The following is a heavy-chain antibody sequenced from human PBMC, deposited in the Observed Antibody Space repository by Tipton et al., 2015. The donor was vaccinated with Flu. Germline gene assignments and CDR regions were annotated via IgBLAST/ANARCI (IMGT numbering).Heavy chain of an antibody. J-gene: IGHJ4*02. CDR1: GGSMSSFY. D-gene: IGHD3-10*01. V-gene: IGHV4-4*07. Sequence: TLSLTCIVSGGSMSSFYWTWIRQPAGKGLEWIGRMYVSGSTKYNPSLKSRVTMSVDTSKNQFSLKLSSVTAADTAVYYCARGSGSGTDVTFYFWGQGTLVTVSS. CDR2: MYVSGST. CDR3: ARGSGSGTDVTFYF.